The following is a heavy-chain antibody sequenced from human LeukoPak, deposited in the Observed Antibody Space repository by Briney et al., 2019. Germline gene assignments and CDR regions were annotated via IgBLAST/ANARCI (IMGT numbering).Heavy chain of an antibody. J-gene: IGHJ4*02. V-gene: IGHV3-33*01. CDR2: IWYDGSNK. CDR1: GFTFSSYG. Sequence: PGRSLRLSCAASGFTFSSYGMHWVRQAPGKGLEWVAVIWYDGSNKYYADSVKGRFTISRDNSKNTLCLQMNSLRAEDTAVYYCARANPTIDYWGQGTLVTVSS. CDR3: ARANPTIDY.